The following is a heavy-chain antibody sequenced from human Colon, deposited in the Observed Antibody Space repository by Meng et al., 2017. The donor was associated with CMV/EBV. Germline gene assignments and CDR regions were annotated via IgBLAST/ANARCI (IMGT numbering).Heavy chain of an antibody. CDR1: GFTVSSNY. CDR3: ARPSSHFYGMDV. Sequence: SCAASGFTVSSNYMSWVRQAPGKGLEWVSVLYAGGTTYYADSVKGRFTISRDYSKNTLYLQMNSLRAEDTAVYYCARPSSHFYGMDVWGLGTMVTVSS. CDR2: LYAGGTT. V-gene: IGHV3-53*01. J-gene: IGHJ6*02.